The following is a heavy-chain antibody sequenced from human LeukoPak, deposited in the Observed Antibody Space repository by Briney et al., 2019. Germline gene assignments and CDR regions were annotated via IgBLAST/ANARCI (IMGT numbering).Heavy chain of an antibody. CDR1: GFTFDDYA. Sequence: GGSLRLSCAASGFTFDDYAMHWVRQAPGKGLEWVSGISWNSGSIVYADSVKGRFTISRDNAKNSLYLQMNSLRAEDTALYYCAKDMSPYYYGSGSYFDYWGQGTLVTVSS. J-gene: IGHJ4*02. CDR2: ISWNSGSI. D-gene: IGHD3-10*01. V-gene: IGHV3-9*01. CDR3: AKDMSPYYYGSGSYFDY.